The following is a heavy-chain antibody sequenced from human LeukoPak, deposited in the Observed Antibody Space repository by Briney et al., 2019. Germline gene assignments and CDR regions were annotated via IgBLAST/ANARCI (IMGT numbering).Heavy chain of an antibody. CDR2: ISGSGGST. Sequence: PGGSLRLSCAASGFTVSSYYMSWVRQAPGKGLEWVSAISGSGGSTYYADSVKGRFTISRDNSKNTLYLQMNSLRAEDTAVYYCAKDFAVDYYDSSGYYNPRYFDYWGQGTLVTVSS. V-gene: IGHV3-23*01. CDR1: GFTVSSYY. D-gene: IGHD3-22*01. CDR3: AKDFAVDYYDSSGYYNPRYFDY. J-gene: IGHJ4*02.